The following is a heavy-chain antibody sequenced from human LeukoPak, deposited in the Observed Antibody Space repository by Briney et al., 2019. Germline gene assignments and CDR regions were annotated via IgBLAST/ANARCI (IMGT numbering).Heavy chain of an antibody. Sequence: PSETLSLTCTVSGGSISSYYWSWIRQPPGKGLEWIGYIYYSGGTSYNPSLKSRVTISVETSKNQFSLKLSSLTAADTAVYYCARTACSGGTCYSQRGAFDIWGQGTMVTVSS. V-gene: IGHV4-59*12. CDR2: IYYSGGT. CDR1: GGSISSYY. CDR3: ARTACSGGTCYSQRGAFDI. D-gene: IGHD2-15*01. J-gene: IGHJ3*02.